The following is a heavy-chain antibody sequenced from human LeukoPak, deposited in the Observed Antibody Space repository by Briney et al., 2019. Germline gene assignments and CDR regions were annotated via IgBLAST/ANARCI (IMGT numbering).Heavy chain of an antibody. D-gene: IGHD5-18*01. J-gene: IGHJ4*02. V-gene: IGHV3-48*03. CDR1: GFTFSRYE. Sequence: PGGSLRLSCAASGFTFSRYEMNWVRQAPGKGVEGVSYISSSGSTIYYADSVKGRFTISRDNAKNSLYLQMDRLRAEDTAVYYCSRDRSPAPGRSYGRRHFDHWGEGTLLTVS. CDR3: SRDRSPAPGRSYGRRHFDH. CDR2: ISSSGSTI.